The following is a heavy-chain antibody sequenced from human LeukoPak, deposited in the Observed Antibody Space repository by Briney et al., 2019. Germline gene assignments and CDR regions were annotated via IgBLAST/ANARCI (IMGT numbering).Heavy chain of an antibody. J-gene: IGHJ5*02. V-gene: IGHV3-23*01. CDR1: EVTFGSYG. D-gene: IGHD6-19*01. CDR3: ARTPLPIAVSAAYNWFDP. Sequence: GGSLRLSCAASEVTFGSYGMSWVRQAPGKWLEWVASIRDRVETTYYADSVKGRFTIARENFKKTLFLIMDRLRVEDKAVYYCARTPLPIAVSAAYNWFDPWGQGAQVTVSS. CDR2: IRDRVETT.